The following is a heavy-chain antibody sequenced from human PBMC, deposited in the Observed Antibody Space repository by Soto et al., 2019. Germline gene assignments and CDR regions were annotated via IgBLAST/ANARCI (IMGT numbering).Heavy chain of an antibody. V-gene: IGHV1-69*01. CDR1: GGTFSSYA. J-gene: IGHJ6*02. CDR3: ARASIAARPNYYYGMDV. CDR2: IIPIFGTA. Sequence: QVQLVQSGAEVKKPGSSVKVSCKASGGTFSSYAISWVRQAPGQGLEWMGWIIPIFGTANYAQKFQGRVTITADESTGTAYMELSSLRSEDTAVYYCARASIAARPNYYYGMDVLGQGTTVTVSS. D-gene: IGHD6-6*01.